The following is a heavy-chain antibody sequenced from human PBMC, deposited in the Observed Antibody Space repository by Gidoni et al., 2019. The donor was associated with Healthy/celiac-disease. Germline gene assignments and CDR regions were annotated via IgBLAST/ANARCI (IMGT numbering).Heavy chain of an antibody. D-gene: IGHD3-22*01. CDR2: IKSNTDGGTT. CDR1: GFTFSNDW. V-gene: IGHV3-15*01. Sequence: EVQLVESGGGLVKPGGARRLSCAASGFTFSNDWMSWVRQAPGKGLGWVGRIKSNTDGGTTDYAAPVKGRFTISRDDSKNTLYLQMNSLKTEDTAVYYCTTDPYYDSSGYHYGMDVWGQGTTVTVSS. J-gene: IGHJ6*02. CDR3: TTDPYYDSSGYHYGMDV.